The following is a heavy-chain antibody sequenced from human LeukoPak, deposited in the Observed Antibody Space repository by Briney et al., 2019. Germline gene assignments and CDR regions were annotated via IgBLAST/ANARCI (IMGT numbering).Heavy chain of an antibody. V-gene: IGHV3-7*01. Sequence: GGSLRLSCAASGFTFSSYWMSWVRQAPGKGLEGVANIKQDGSEKYYVDSVKGRFTNSRDNVENSMFLQMNSLRAEDTAVYYCVRDGRSGWHFDYWGQGAPVTVSS. D-gene: IGHD6-19*01. CDR2: IKQDGSEK. CDR3: VRDGRSGWHFDY. CDR1: GFTFSSYW. J-gene: IGHJ4*02.